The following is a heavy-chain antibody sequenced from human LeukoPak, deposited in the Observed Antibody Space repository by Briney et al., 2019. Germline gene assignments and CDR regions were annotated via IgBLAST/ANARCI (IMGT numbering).Heavy chain of an antibody. CDR2: IYYSGST. CDR3: ARASQYYDFWSGIYYFDY. J-gene: IGHJ4*02. D-gene: IGHD3-3*01. CDR1: GGSISSSSYY. Sequence: SETLSLTCTVSGGSISSSSYYWGWIRQPPGKGLEWIGSIYYSGSTYYNPSLKSRVTISVDTSKNQFSLKLSSVTAADTAVYYCARASQYYDFWSGIYYFDYWGQGTLVTVSS. V-gene: IGHV4-39*01.